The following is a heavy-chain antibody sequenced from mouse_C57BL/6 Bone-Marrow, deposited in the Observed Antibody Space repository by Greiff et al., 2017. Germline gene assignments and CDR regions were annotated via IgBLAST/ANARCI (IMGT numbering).Heavy chain of an antibody. V-gene: IGHV14-3*01. Sequence: PEQGLEWIGRIDPANGYTKYAPKFQGKATITADTSSNTAYLHHSSLTSEDTSTYYCARGYCPFAYWGQGTLVTVSA. CDR2: IDPANGYT. CDR3: ARGYCPFAY. J-gene: IGHJ3*01. D-gene: IGHD2-3*01.